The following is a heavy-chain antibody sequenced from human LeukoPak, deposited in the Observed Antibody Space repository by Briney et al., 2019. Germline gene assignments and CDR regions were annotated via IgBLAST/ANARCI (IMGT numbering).Heavy chain of an antibody. CDR1: GGSISSYY. J-gene: IGHJ6*02. CDR3: ARQHYYGMDV. V-gene: IGHV4-4*07. Sequence: SETLSLTCTVSGGSISSYYWSWIRQPAGKGLEWIGRIYTSGSTNYNPSLKSRVTISLDTSKNQFSLKLSSVTAADTALYYCARQHYYGMDVWGQGTTVTISS. CDR2: IYTSGST.